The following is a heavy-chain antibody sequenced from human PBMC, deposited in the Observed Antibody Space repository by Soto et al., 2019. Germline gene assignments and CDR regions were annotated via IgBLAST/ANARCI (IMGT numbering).Heavy chain of an antibody. V-gene: IGHV3-48*01. CDR1: GFTFSSYS. D-gene: IGHD6-13*01. Sequence: PGGSLRLSCAASGFTFSSYSMNWVLQAPWKGLEWVSYISSSSSTIYYADSVKGRFTISRDNAKNSLYLQMNSLRAEDTAVYYCARDILPPWGSSSHESWFDPWGQGTLVTVSS. CDR3: ARDILPPWGSSSHESWFDP. J-gene: IGHJ5*02. CDR2: ISSSSSTI.